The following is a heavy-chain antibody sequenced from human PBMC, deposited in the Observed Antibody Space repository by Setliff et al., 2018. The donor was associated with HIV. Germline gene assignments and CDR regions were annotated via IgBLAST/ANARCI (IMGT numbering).Heavy chain of an antibody. V-gene: IGHV4-59*04. CDR3: VRVGGGSWLGIHYYYYMDV. D-gene: IGHD2-15*01. CDR2: IYYSGSA. Sequence: PSETLSLTCTVSGGSISSHYWSWIRQLPEKGLEWIGSIYYSGSAYHNPSLKSRVAMSVDTAKKQFSLKLTSLTGADTAVYYCVRVGGGSWLGIHYYYYMDVWGKGITVTVSS. J-gene: IGHJ6*03. CDR1: GGSISSHY.